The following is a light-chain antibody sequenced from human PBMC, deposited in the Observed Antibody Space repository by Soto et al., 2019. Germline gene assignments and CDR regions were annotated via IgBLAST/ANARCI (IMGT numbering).Light chain of an antibody. J-gene: IGLJ2*01. V-gene: IGLV3-21*02. Sequence: SYVVTQPPSVSVAPGQTARITCGGTNIGSKSVHWYHQKPGQAPMLVVYDDGGRPSGIPERFSGSNSGNTATLTISRVEAGDEADYYCQVWDSSSDHVVFGGGTKVTVL. CDR3: QVWDSSSDHVV. CDR1: NIGSKS. CDR2: DDG.